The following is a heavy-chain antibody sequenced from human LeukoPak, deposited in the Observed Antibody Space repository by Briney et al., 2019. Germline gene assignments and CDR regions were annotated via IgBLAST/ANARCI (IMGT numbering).Heavy chain of an antibody. D-gene: IGHD6-13*01. CDR1: GFTFSSYE. CDR3: AKEIAAIGLPAVDH. CDR2: ISGSGGST. V-gene: IGHV3-23*01. J-gene: IGHJ4*02. Sequence: GGSLRLSCAASGFTFSSYEMNWVRQAPGKGLEWVSAISGSGGSTYYADSVKGRFTISRDNSKNTLYLQMNSLGAADTAIYYCAKEIAAIGLPAVDHWGQGTLVTVSS.